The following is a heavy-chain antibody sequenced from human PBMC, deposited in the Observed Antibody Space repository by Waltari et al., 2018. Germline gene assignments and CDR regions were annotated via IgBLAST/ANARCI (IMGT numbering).Heavy chain of an antibody. CDR3: ARYYYGSGSYLDY. CDR1: GGSISSYY. J-gene: IGHJ4*02. D-gene: IGHD3-10*01. Sequence: QVQLQESGPGLVKPSETLSLTCTVSGGSISSYYWGWIRQPPGKGLEWIGYIYYSGSTTYNPSLRSRVTISVDTSKNQFSLKLSSVTAADTAVYYCARYYYGSGSYLDYWGQGTLVTVSA. CDR2: IYYSGST. V-gene: IGHV4-59*01.